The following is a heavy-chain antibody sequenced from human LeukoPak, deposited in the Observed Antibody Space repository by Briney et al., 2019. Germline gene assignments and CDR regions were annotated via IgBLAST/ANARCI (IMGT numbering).Heavy chain of an antibody. CDR2: INPNSGGT. Sequence: ASVKVSCKASGYTFTGYYMHWVRQAPGQGLEWMGWINPNSGGTNYAQKFQGRVTMTRDTSISTAYMELSRLRSDDTAVYYCARRIAGAGIGGLGEFDYWGQGTLVTVSS. J-gene: IGHJ4*02. CDR1: GYTFTGYY. CDR3: ARRIAGAGIGGLGEFDY. V-gene: IGHV1-2*02. D-gene: IGHD6-19*01.